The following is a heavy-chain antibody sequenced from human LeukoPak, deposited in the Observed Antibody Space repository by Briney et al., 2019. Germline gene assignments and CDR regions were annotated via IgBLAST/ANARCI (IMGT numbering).Heavy chain of an antibody. J-gene: IGHJ5*02. Sequence: PGGSLRLSCAASGFTFDDYAMHWVRQAPGKGLEWVSGISWNSGSIGYGDSVKGRFTISRDNAKNSLYLQMNSLRAEDTALYYCAKDITTVTTGWFDPWGQGTLVTVSS. CDR1: GFTFDDYA. V-gene: IGHV3-9*01. CDR2: ISWNSGSI. D-gene: IGHD4-11*01. CDR3: AKDITTVTTGWFDP.